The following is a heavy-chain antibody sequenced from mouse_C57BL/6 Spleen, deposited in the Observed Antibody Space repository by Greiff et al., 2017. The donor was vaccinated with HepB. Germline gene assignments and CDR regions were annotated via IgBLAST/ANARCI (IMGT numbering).Heavy chain of an antibody. CDR2: IYPRSGNT. Sequence: VQWVESGAELARPGASVKLSCKASGYTFTSYGISWVKQRTGQGLEWIGEIYPRSGNTYYNEKFKGKATLTADKSSSTAYMELRSLTSEDSAVYFCRITTVVADYWGQGTTLTVSS. J-gene: IGHJ2*01. CDR1: GYTFTSYG. V-gene: IGHV1-81*01. D-gene: IGHD1-1*01. CDR3: RITTVVADY.